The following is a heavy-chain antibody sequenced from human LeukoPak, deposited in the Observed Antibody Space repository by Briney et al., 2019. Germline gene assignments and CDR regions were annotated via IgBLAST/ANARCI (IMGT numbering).Heavy chain of an antibody. D-gene: IGHD2-8*01. Sequence: ASVKVSCKASGYTFTSYDINWVRQAPGQGLEWMGWISAYNGNTNYAQKLQGRVTMTTDTSTSTAYMELRSLRSDDTAVYYCVLGSRILYNGYWGQGTLVTVSS. CDR3: VLGSRILYNGY. CDR2: ISAYNGNT. V-gene: IGHV1-18*01. J-gene: IGHJ4*02. CDR1: GYTFTSYD.